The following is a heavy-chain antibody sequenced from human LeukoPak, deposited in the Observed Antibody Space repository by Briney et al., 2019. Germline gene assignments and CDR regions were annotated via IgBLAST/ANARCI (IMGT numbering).Heavy chain of an antibody. CDR3: ARRGSGVTAKTYYFDY. Sequence: ASVKVSCKASGYTFTGYYMHWVRQAPGQGLEWMGWINPNSGGTNYAQKFQGRVTMTRDTSISTAYMELSRLRSDDTAVYYCARRGSGVTAKTYYFDYWGQGTLVTVSS. CDR1: GYTFTGYY. D-gene: IGHD2-21*02. CDR2: INPNSGGT. V-gene: IGHV1-2*02. J-gene: IGHJ4*02.